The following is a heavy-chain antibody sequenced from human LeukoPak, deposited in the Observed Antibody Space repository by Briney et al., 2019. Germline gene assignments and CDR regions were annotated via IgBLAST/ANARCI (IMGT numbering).Heavy chain of an antibody. V-gene: IGHV4-34*01. CDR3: ATQSSSDYFYYTDV. CDR1: GESFSGYF. D-gene: IGHD3-16*02. J-gene: IGHJ6*03. CDR2: INQSGFT. Sequence: SETLSLTCAVSGESFSGYFWNWNRQPPGKGLEWIGEINQSGFTKYNPSLTSRVTISIDTSKNHFSLKLTSVTAADTAVYYCATQSSSDYFYYTDVWGKGTTVTVSS.